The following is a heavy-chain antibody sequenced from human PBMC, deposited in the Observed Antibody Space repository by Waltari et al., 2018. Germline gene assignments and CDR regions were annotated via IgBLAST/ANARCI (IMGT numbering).Heavy chain of an antibody. V-gene: IGHV3-33*01. CDR1: GFPFSNHG. J-gene: IGHJ4*02. D-gene: IGHD4-17*01. Sequence: QVQLVASGGGVVQPGRSLRLYCVASGFPFSNHGMLWVRQAPGKGLEWVSLIWHDGTYKYYADSVKGRFSISRDNSKNTVYLQMNGLRAEDTAVYFCASMATTSDFDYWGQGTLVTVSS. CDR2: IWHDGTYK. CDR3: ASMATTSDFDY.